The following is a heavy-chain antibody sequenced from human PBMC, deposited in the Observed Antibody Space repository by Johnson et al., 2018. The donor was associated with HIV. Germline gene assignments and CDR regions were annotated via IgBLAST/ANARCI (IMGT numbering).Heavy chain of an antibody. J-gene: IGHJ3*02. CDR1: GFTFSDYY. CDR2: ISSSGSTL. V-gene: IGHV3-11*04. CDR3: ARVMVQGDAFDI. D-gene: IGHD3-10*01. Sequence: VQLVESGGGLVKPGGSLRLSCAASGFTFSDYYMSWIRQAPGKGLEWVSYISSSGSTLYYADSVKGRFTISRDNAKNSLYLQMNSLRAGETAVYYCARVMVQGDAFDIWGQGTMVTVSS.